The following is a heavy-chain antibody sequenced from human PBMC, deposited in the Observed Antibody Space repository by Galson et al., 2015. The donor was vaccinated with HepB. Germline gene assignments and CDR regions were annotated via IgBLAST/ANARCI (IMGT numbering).Heavy chain of an antibody. Sequence: SLRLSCAASGFTFSSYGMHWVRQAPGKGLEWVAVIWYDGSNKYYADSVKGRFTISRDNSKNTLYLQMNSLRAEDTAVYYCARVSGPYYYDSSGYIDYWGQGTLVTVSS. J-gene: IGHJ4*02. V-gene: IGHV3-33*01. D-gene: IGHD3-22*01. CDR2: IWYDGSNK. CDR3: ARVSGPYYYDSSGYIDY. CDR1: GFTFSSYG.